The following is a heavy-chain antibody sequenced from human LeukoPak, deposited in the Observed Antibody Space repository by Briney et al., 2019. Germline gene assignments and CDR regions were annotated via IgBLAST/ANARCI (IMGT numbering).Heavy chain of an antibody. D-gene: IGHD6-6*01. CDR2: IYYSGSI. Sequence: SETLSLTCTVSGGSISSYYWSWIRQPPGKGLEWIGYIYYSGSINYNPSLKSRVTISVDTSKNQFSLKLSSVTAADTAVYYCAIGKEQLAVADAFDIWGQGTMVTVSS. CDR1: GGSISSYY. V-gene: IGHV4-59*01. J-gene: IGHJ3*02. CDR3: AIGKEQLAVADAFDI.